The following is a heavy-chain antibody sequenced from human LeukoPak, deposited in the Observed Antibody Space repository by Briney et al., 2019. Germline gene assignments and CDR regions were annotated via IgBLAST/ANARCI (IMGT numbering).Heavy chain of an antibody. D-gene: IGHD2-21*02. J-gene: IGHJ4*02. CDR2: FYSDGRT. CDR3: ARVAYCGGDCYSGPLAY. Sequence: GGSLRLSRAPSGFTVSTNYMTWVRQAPGKGLEWVSVFYSDGRTFYIDSVKGRFTISRDNSKNTVFLQMNSLRPEDTAVYYCARVAYCGGDCYSGPLAYWGQGTLVTVSS. CDR1: GFTVSTNY. V-gene: IGHV3-53*01.